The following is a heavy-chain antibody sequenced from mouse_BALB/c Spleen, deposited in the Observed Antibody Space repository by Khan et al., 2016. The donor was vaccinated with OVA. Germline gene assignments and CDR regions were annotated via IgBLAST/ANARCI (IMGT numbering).Heavy chain of an antibody. J-gene: IGHJ4*01. CDR2: INPRSSYT. D-gene: IGHD2-14*01. Sequence: QVQLEESGAELARPGASVKMSCKASGYTFTSNTMHWVKQRPGQGLEWIGYINPRSSYTNYNQKFKDKATLTADKSSSTAYMQLSILTSEDSAVYYCARRTTDYAMDYWGQGTSVTVSS. V-gene: IGHV1-4*01. CDR3: ARRTTDYAMDY. CDR1: GYTFTSNT.